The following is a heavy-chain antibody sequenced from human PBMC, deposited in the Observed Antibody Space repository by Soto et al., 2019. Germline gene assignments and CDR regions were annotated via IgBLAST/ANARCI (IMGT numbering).Heavy chain of an antibody. D-gene: IGHD4-17*01. V-gene: IGHV3-48*03. CDR3: ARDGTTETTNYHYAMDV. CDR1: GFTFNTYH. Sequence: EVQLVESGGGLVQPGGSVILSCAASGFTFNTYHMNWVRQAPGKGLEWVSYIHSGGSRIYYADSVKGRFTISRDNSKNSLFLQMNSLRAEDTAVYYCARDGTTETTNYHYAMDVWGQGTTVTVSS. J-gene: IGHJ6*02. CDR2: IHSGGSRI.